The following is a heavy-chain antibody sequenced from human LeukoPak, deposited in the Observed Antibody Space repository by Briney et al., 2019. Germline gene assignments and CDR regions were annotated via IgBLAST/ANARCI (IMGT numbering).Heavy chain of an antibody. CDR2: ISAYNGNT. Sequence: ASVKVSCKASGYTFTSYSISWVRQSPGQGLEWMGWISAYNGNTIYAQKVKGRVTMTTDTSTSTAYMELRSLKSDDTAVYYCARASYCSDGSCYSDYWGQGTLVTVSS. J-gene: IGHJ4*02. V-gene: IGHV1-18*01. CDR3: ARASYCSDGSCYSDY. D-gene: IGHD2-15*01. CDR1: GYTFTSYS.